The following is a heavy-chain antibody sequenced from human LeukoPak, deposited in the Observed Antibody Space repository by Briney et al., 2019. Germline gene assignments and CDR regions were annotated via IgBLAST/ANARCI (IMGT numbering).Heavy chain of an antibody. Sequence: SETLSLTCTVSGGSISSSSYYWGWIRQPPGKGLEWIGSIYYSGSSYYNPSLKSRVTISVDTSKNQFSLKLSSVTAADTAAYYCARAPWAYGNYVHAFDIWGQGTKVTVSS. CDR2: IYYSGSS. CDR3: ARAPWAYGNYVHAFDI. V-gene: IGHV4-39*07. CDR1: GGSISSSSYY. J-gene: IGHJ3*02. D-gene: IGHD3-16*01.